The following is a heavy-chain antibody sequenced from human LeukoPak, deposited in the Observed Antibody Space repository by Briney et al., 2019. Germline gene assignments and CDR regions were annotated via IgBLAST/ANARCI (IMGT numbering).Heavy chain of an antibody. J-gene: IGHJ6*02. D-gene: IGHD2-2*01. CDR1: GFTFDDYA. CDR2: ISWNSGSI. Sequence: GGPLRLSCAASGFTFDDYAMHWVRQAPGKGLEWVSGISWNSGSIGYADSVKGRFTISRDNAKNSLYLQMNSLRAEDTALYYCAKSAHYCSSTSCYSYYYGMDVWGQGTTVTVSS. CDR3: AKSAHYCSSTSCYSYYYGMDV. V-gene: IGHV3-9*01.